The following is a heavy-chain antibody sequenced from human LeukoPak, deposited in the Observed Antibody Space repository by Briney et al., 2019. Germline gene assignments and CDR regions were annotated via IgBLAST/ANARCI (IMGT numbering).Heavy chain of an antibody. Sequence: GGSLRLSCAASGITFSDYLMTWVRQAPGKGLEWVSGINWNGGSTGYADSVKGRFTISRDTSKNTLYLQMNSLRVEDSAVYYCAKDRRELVVAVAYYYYMDVWGKGTTVTVS. CDR3: AKDRRELVVAVAYYYYMDV. D-gene: IGHD2-15*01. CDR2: INWNGGST. J-gene: IGHJ6*03. CDR1: GITFSDYL. V-gene: IGHV3-20*04.